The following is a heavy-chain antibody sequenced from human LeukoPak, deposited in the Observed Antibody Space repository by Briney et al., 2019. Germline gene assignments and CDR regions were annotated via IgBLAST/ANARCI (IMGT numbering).Heavy chain of an antibody. CDR3: AKGSRGSCSRTYCYPFDY. CDR2: ISGSDGST. D-gene: IGHD2-2*01. CDR1: GFTFSSYA. V-gene: IGHV3-23*01. J-gene: IGHJ4*02. Sequence: PGGSLRLSCAASGFTFSSYAMSWVRQAPGKGLEWVSGISGSDGSTNYADSVKGRFTISRENSKNTLYLQMNRLRAEDTAVYYCAKGSRGSCSRTYCYPFDYWGQGTLVTVSS.